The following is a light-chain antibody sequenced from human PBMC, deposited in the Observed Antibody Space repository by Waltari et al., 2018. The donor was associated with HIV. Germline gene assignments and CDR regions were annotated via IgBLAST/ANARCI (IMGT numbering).Light chain of an antibody. J-gene: IGLJ2*01. CDR2: EVS. CDR1: SSDVGAYNY. Sequence: QSALTQPASVSGSPGQSITIPCTGTSSDVGAYNYVSWYQQHPGKAPKVMIYEVSNRPSGVSSRFSGSKSGNTASLTISGLQPEDEAHYYCSSYTSTTTLLFGGGTKLSVL. CDR3: SSYTSTTTLL. V-gene: IGLV2-14*01.